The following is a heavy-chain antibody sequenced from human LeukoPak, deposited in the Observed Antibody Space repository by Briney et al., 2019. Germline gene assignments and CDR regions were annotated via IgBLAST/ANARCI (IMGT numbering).Heavy chain of an antibody. J-gene: IGHJ4*02. Sequence: GGSLRLSCAGSGFTFSSHWMSWVRQAPGKGLEWVASIKDDGSEKHFLDSVNGRFAISRDNAKNSLYLQMSSLRAEDTAVYYCAKDEAAADTYWGQGTLVTVSS. V-gene: IGHV3-7*01. CDR3: AKDEAAADTY. D-gene: IGHD6-13*01. CDR1: GFTFSSHW. CDR2: IKDDGSEK.